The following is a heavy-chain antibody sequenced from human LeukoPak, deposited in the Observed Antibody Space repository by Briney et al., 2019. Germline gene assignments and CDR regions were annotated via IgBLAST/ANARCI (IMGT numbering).Heavy chain of an antibody. Sequence: SVKVSCKASGGTFSSYAINWVRQAPGQGLEWMGGIIPIFGTANYAQKFQGRVTITADESTSTAYMELSSLRSEGTAVYYCARAGTTALYYFDYWGQGTLVTVSS. CDR2: IIPIFGTA. V-gene: IGHV1-69*01. J-gene: IGHJ4*02. CDR1: GGTFSSYA. CDR3: ARAGTTALYYFDY. D-gene: IGHD4-11*01.